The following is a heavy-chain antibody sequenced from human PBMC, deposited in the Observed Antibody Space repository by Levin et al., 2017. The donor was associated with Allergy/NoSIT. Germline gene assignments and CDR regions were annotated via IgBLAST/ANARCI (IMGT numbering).Heavy chain of an antibody. V-gene: IGHV3-74*01. Sequence: SCAASGFTFSSYYMHWVRQAPGKGLAWVSNIHTDTSVTNYADSMKGRFTISRDNAKNTLYLQMNSLRAEDTAVYYCARGGCSATSCLDYWGQGTLVTVSS. CDR3: ARGGCSATSCLDY. CDR2: IHTDTSVT. CDR1: GFTFSSYY. J-gene: IGHJ4*02. D-gene: IGHD2-15*01.